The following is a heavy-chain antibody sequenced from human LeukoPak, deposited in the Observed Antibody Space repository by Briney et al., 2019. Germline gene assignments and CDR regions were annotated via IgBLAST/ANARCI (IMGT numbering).Heavy chain of an antibody. CDR3: ARGRQLVPGYFDY. Sequence: SETLSLTCAVSGVSISRGGHGGGWVRQQRGGGREWGVYIYERGSTYYNPSRKSRFTMTLAMSKNQFSMKLTSVTAADTAVYSCARGRQLVPGYFDYWGQGNLVTVSS. CDR2: IYERGST. CDR1: GVSISRGGHG. J-gene: IGHJ4*02. V-gene: IGHV4-30-2*01. D-gene: IGHD6-13*01.